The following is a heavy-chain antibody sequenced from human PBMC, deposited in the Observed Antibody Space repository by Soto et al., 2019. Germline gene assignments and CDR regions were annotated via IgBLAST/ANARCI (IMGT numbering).Heavy chain of an antibody. CDR3: TTDLGYCSSTSCYRFDY. D-gene: IGHD2-2*01. CDR2: IKSKTDGGTT. V-gene: IGHV3-15*01. CDR1: GFTFSNAW. Sequence: GGSLRLSCAASGFTFSNAWMSWVRQAPGKGLEWVGRIKSKTDGGTTDYAAPVKGRFTISRDDSKNTLYLQMNSLKTEDTAVYYCTTDLGYCSSTSCYRFDYWGQGTLVTVSS. J-gene: IGHJ4*02.